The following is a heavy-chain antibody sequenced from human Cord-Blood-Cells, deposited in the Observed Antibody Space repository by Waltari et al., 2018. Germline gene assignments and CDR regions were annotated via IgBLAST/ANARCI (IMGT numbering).Heavy chain of an antibody. CDR1: GSTFTSYD. CDR3: ARGRGLSGSYYYYYMDV. Sequence: QVQLVQSGAEVKKPGASVKVSCKASGSTFTSYDINWVRQATGQGLEWMGWKNPNSGNTGYEHKFQGRGTITRNTSISTAYMELSSLRSEDTAVYYCARGRGLSGSYYYYYMDVWGKGTTVTVSS. J-gene: IGHJ6*03. V-gene: IGHV1-8*03. CDR2: KNPNSGNT. D-gene: IGHD3-10*01.